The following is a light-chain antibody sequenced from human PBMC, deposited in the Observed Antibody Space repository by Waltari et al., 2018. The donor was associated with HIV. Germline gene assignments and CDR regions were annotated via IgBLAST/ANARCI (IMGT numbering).Light chain of an antibody. CDR1: QSVNNN. J-gene: IGKJ1*01. Sequence: EVVMTQSPATLSVSPGERGTLSCRASQSVNNNLAWYQQKSGQAPRLLIYDASTRATGVPARFSGSGSGTEFTLTISSLQPEDFAIYYCQHYNNWPPWTFGQGTRLEIK. CDR2: DAS. V-gene: IGKV3-15*01. CDR3: QHYNNWPPWT.